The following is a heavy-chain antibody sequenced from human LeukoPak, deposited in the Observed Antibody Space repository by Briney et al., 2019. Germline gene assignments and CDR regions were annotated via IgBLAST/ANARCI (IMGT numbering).Heavy chain of an antibody. CDR3: AKVLTQLHFDY. D-gene: IGHD6-6*01. V-gene: IGHV3-30*02. CDR1: GFTFSSYG. CDR2: IRYDGSNK. J-gene: IGHJ4*02. Sequence: GGSLTLSCAASGFTFSSYGMHWVRQAPGTGLEWEAFIRYDGSNKYYADSVQGRFTIFRSNSKNKQYPQLNSLRAEDTAVYYCAKVLTQLHFDYWGQGTLVTVSS.